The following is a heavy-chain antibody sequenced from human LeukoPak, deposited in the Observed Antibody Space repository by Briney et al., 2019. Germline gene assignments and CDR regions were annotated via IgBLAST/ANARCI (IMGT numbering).Heavy chain of an antibody. CDR2: ISGSGSST. J-gene: IGHJ4*02. Sequence: GGSLRLSWAASGXTFNSYTMSWVRQAPGKGLEWVSTISGSGSSTYYADSVKGRFTISRDNSKNTLYLQVNSLRAEDTAVYYCARASYCSGGICYYYYWGQGTVVTVSS. CDR1: GXTFNSYT. V-gene: IGHV3-23*01. D-gene: IGHD2-15*01. CDR3: ARASYCSGGICYYYY.